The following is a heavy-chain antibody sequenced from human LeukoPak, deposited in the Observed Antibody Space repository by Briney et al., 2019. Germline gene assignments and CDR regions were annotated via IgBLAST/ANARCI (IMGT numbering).Heavy chain of an antibody. CDR1: GGSISSSDYF. D-gene: IGHD6-25*01. CDR3: ARYRLGWFDP. J-gene: IGHJ5*02. V-gene: IGHV4-61*02. CDR2: INSRGST. Sequence: SGGSISSSDYFWTWIRQPAGKGLEWIGRINSRGSTNYNPSLKSRVTLSVDTSKNQFSLKLTSVTVADTAVYYCARYRLGWFDPWGQGTLVTVSS.